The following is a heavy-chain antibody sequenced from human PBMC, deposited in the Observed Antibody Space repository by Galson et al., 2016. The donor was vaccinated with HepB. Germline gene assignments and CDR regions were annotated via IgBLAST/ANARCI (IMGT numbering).Heavy chain of an antibody. Sequence: SLRLSCAVSRFTFGSYAMSWVRQAPGKGLEWVSVISGSGGSTDYADSVEGRFTISRDNSKNTVYLQMNSLRAEDTAVYYCARSAYQYDSRGYYYGEEWFDPWGQGTLVTVSS. CDR1: RFTFGSYA. CDR2: ISGSGGST. CDR3: ARSAYQYDSRGYYYGEEWFDP. D-gene: IGHD3-22*01. J-gene: IGHJ5*02. V-gene: IGHV3-23*01.